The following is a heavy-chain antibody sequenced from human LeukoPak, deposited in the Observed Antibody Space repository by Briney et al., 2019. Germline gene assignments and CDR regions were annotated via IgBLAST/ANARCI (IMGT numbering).Heavy chain of an antibody. Sequence: GRSLRLSCATSGFIFSSYGMYWVRQAPGKGLEWVAVIWHDGSAEFYADSVKGRFTVPRDDSRNTVYLQMNSLRAEDTALYYCAKDNRGGWSGYFDYWGQGILVTVSS. CDR3: AKDNRGGWSGYFDY. CDR2: IWHDGSAE. D-gene: IGHD6-19*01. V-gene: IGHV3-33*06. J-gene: IGHJ4*02. CDR1: GFIFSSYG.